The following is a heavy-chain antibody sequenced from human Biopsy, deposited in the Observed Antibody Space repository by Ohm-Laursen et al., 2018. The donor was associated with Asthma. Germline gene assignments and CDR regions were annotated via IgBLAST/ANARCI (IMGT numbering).Heavy chain of an antibody. V-gene: IGHV1-18*01. CDR2: ISVYNGNT. CDR1: GYTFNSAG. Sequence: ASVKVSCKPSGYTFNSAGIAWVRQAPGQGLEWMGWISVYNGNTKVAQKLQDRVTMTTDTSTSTAYMELRSLRSDDTAVYFCARAVDYSHYYGIDVWGQGTTVTVS. D-gene: IGHD3-10*01. J-gene: IGHJ6*02. CDR3: ARAVDYSHYYGIDV.